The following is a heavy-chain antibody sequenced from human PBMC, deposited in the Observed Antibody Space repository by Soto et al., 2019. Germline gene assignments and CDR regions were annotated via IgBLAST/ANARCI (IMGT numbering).Heavy chain of an antibody. CDR3: ARVGAVSDTEASDS. D-gene: IGHD4-4*01. J-gene: IGHJ5*01. CDR1: GFTLRSYK. V-gene: IGHV3-48*01. Sequence: EVQLVESGGGVVQPGGSLRFSCAASGFTLRSYKMNWVRQAPGKGLEWIAYISSSSNTIHYADSVKGRFTISTDNVKNSLDLQMNSLRVEDTAMYYCARVGAVSDTEASDSWGQGTLVTVSS. CDR2: ISSSSNTI.